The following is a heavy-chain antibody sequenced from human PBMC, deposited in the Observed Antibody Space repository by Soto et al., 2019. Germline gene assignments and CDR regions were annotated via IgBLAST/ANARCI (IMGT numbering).Heavy chain of an antibody. D-gene: IGHD3-10*01. CDR1: GFTVNKAW. CDR3: ATVLPNYGSGEFDY. J-gene: IGHJ4*02. V-gene: IGHV3-15*01. Sequence: EVQLVESGGGLVKPGGSLRVSCVASGFTVNKAWMSWVRQAPGKGLEWVGRIKSQGGGGTIDYAAPVKGRFIISREDSKDTLYLQMNSLKTEDTAVYYCATVLPNYGSGEFDYWGQGTLVTVSS. CDR2: IKSQGGGGTI.